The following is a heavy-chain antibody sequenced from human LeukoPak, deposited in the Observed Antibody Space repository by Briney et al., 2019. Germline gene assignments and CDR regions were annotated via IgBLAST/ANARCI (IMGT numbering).Heavy chain of an antibody. CDR1: GFTFSSYS. J-gene: IGHJ4*02. CDR3: ARVRKQLVRKAVAGCFGY. CDR2: ISSSSSYI. D-gene: IGHD6-19*01. Sequence: GGSLRLSCAASGFTFSSYSMNWVRQAPGKGLEWVSSISSSSSYIYYADSVKGRFTISRDNAKNSLYLQMNSLRAEDTAVYYCARVRKQLVRKAVAGCFGYWGQGTLVTVSS. V-gene: IGHV3-21*01.